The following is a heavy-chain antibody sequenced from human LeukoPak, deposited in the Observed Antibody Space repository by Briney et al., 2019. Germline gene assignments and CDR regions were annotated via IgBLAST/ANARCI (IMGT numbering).Heavy chain of an antibody. D-gene: IGHD1-26*01. CDR2: INSGGTT. CDR3: AKALSGFHFDN. J-gene: IGHJ4*02. Sequence: GGSLRLSCAASGFTFSDYGMSWVRRAPGKGLEWVSGINSGGTTYYADSVKGRFTISRDKFQNTLYLQMNTLGAEDTAVYYCAKALSGFHFDNWGQGTLVTVSA. V-gene: IGHV3-23*01. CDR1: GFTFSDYG.